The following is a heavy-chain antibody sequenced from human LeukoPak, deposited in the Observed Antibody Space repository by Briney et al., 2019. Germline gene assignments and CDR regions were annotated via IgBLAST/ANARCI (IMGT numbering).Heavy chain of an antibody. D-gene: IGHD3-10*02. J-gene: IGHJ4*02. CDR2: MNPDNGGS. CDR1: GYTLTGYY. Sequence: ASVKVSCKASGYTLTGYYIHWMRQAPGQGPEWMGLMNPDNGGSTYAQNFQGRVSMTRDTSVSTAYLELSSLKSDDTAVYYCARDRGIAGTMLLFGYWGQGTLVTVSS. CDR3: ARDRGIAGTMLLFGY. V-gene: IGHV1-2*02.